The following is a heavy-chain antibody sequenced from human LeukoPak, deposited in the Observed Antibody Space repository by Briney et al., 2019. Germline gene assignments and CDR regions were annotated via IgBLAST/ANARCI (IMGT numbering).Heavy chain of an antibody. J-gene: IGHJ4*02. CDR3: ARDRGGYYGSGSYGTGY. Sequence: GGSLRLSCAASGFTVSSNYMSWVRQAPGKGLEWVSVIYSGGSTYYADSVKGRFTISRDNSKNTLYLQMNSLRAEDTAVYYCARDRGGYYGSGSYGTGYWGQGTLVTVSS. CDR1: GFTVSSNY. CDR2: IYSGGST. D-gene: IGHD3-10*01. V-gene: IGHV3-66*01.